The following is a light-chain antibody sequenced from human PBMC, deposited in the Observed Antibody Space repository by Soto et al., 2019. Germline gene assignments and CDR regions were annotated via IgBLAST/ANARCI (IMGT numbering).Light chain of an antibody. CDR1: QSVSSSH. J-gene: IGKJ3*01. CDR2: GAS. CDR3: QQYESSPLT. V-gene: IGKV3-20*01. Sequence: EIVLTQSPGTLSLSPGEGATLSCRASQSVSSSHLAWYQQKPGQAPRLLIYGASSRATGIPDRFSGSGSGTDFTLTISRLELEDFALYYCQQYESSPLTFGPGTKVDIK.